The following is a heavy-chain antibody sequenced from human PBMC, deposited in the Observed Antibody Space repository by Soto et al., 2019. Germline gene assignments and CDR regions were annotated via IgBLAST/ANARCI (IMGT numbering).Heavy chain of an antibody. CDR2: ISAYNGNT. J-gene: IGHJ3*02. CDR1: GYTFTSYG. D-gene: IGHD3-22*01. CDR3: AIDGRYYDSSGYFNDAFDI. V-gene: IGHV1-18*01. Sequence: ASVKVSCKASGYTFTSYGISWVRQAPGQGLERMGWISAYNGNTNYAQKLQGRVTMTTDTSTSTAYMELRSLRSDDTAVYYCAIDGRYYDSSGYFNDAFDIWGQGTMVTVSS.